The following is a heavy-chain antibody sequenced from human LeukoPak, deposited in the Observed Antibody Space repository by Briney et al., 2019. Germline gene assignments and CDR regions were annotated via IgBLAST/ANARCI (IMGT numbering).Heavy chain of an antibody. Sequence: GGSLRLSCAASGFTVSSNYMSWVRQAPGKGLEWVSVIYSGGSTYHADSVKGRFTISRDNSKNTLYLQMNSLRAEDTAVYYCARARPDSSSSFRYYYYYIDVWGKGTMVTVSS. CDR1: GFTVSSNY. D-gene: IGHD6-6*01. CDR3: ARARPDSSSSFRYYYYYIDV. V-gene: IGHV3-66*02. J-gene: IGHJ6*03. CDR2: IYSGGST.